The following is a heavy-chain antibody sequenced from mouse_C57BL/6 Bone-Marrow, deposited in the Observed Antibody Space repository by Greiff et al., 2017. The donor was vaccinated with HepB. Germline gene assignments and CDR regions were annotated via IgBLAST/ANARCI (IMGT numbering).Heavy chain of an antibody. CDR2: IYPRDGSN. CDR1: GYTFTSYD. V-gene: IGHV1-85*01. Sequence: QVQLKESGPELVKPGASVKLSCKASGYTFTSYDINWVKQRPGQGLEWIGWIYPRDGSNKYNEKFKGKATLTVDTSSSTAYMELHSLTSEDSAVYFCARYYYGSSWAWFAYWGQGTLVTVSA. CDR3: ARYYYGSSWAWFAY. J-gene: IGHJ3*01. D-gene: IGHD1-1*01.